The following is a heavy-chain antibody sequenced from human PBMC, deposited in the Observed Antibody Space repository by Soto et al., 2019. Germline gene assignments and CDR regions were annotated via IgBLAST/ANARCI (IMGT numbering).Heavy chain of an antibody. CDR3: ARVGRFLEWLFLDY. J-gene: IGHJ4*02. CDR2: IYYSGST. Sequence: PSETLSLTCTVSGGSISSYYWSWIRQPPGKGLEWIGYIYYSGSTNYNPSLKSRVTISVGTSNNQFSLKLSSVTAADTSVYYCARVGRFLEWLFLDYWGQGTLVTVSS. V-gene: IGHV4-59*01. CDR1: GGSISSYY. D-gene: IGHD3-3*01.